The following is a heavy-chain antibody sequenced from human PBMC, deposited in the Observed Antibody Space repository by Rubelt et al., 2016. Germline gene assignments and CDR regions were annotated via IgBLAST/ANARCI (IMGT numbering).Heavy chain of an antibody. Sequence: QLQLQESGPGLVKPSETLSLTCTVSGASINISSYYWGWIRQPPGKGLEWIGSIYYSGSTYYNPSLKSRVTISADTSKNQFSLKRGPVTAADTAGYYCTRRPLLYYFDYWGQGSLVIVSS. D-gene: IGHD2-8*02. V-gene: IGHV4-39*01. CDR2: IYYSGST. CDR3: TRRPLLYYFDY. CDR1: GASINISSYY. J-gene: IGHJ4*02.